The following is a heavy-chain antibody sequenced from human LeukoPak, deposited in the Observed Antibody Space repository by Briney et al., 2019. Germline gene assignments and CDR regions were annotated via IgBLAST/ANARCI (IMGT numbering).Heavy chain of an antibody. CDR3: AGGPYYYDSSGYYNRLGY. CDR2: INPNSGGT. D-gene: IGHD3-22*01. J-gene: IGHJ4*02. V-gene: IGHV1-2*02. Sequence: ASVKVSCKASGGTFSSYAISWVRQAPGQGLEWMGWINPNSGGTNYAQKFQGRVTMTRDTSISTAYMELSRLRSDDTAVYYCAGGPYYYDSSGYYNRLGYWGQGTLVTVSS. CDR1: GGTFSSYA.